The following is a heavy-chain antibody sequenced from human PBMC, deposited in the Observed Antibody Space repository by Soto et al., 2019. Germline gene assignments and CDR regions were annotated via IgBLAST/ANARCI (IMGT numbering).Heavy chain of an antibody. CDR2: IYYSGST. V-gene: IGHV4-59*05. CDR1: GASISGYY. Sequence: SSETLSLTCTVSGASISGYYWSWIRKSAGKGLEWIGRIYYSGSTYYNPSLKSRVTISVDTSKNQFSLKLSSVTAADTAVYYCARHKKVTIFGVVTWFDPWGQGTLVTVSS. CDR3: ARHKKVTIFGVVTWFDP. J-gene: IGHJ5*02. D-gene: IGHD3-3*01.